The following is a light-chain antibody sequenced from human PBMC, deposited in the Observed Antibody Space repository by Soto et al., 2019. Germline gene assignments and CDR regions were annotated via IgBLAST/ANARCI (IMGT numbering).Light chain of an antibody. CDR1: SSDVGNYNL. Sequence: QSVLTQPASVSGSPGQSITISCTGTSSDVGNYNLVSWYQQHPGKAPKLMIYEVSKRPSGVSNRFSGYKSGNTASLTISGLQAEDEADYYCRSYAGSSTYVFGTGTKLTVL. J-gene: IGLJ1*01. CDR2: EVS. CDR3: RSYAGSSTYV. V-gene: IGLV2-23*02.